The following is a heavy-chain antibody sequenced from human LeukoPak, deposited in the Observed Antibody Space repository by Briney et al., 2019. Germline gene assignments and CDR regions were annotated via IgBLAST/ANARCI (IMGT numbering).Heavy chain of an antibody. CDR2: ISDISDYI. Sequence: PGGSLRLSCAASRFTFTSYSMNWVRQAHREWLEWVSSISDISDYIYYADSVKGRFTISRDNAKNSLYLQMNSLRAEDTAVYYCTRDVQPGWYFDYWGQGTLVTVSS. CDR3: TRDVQPGWYFDY. D-gene: IGHD6-19*01. V-gene: IGHV3-21*01. J-gene: IGHJ4*02. CDR1: RFTFTSYS.